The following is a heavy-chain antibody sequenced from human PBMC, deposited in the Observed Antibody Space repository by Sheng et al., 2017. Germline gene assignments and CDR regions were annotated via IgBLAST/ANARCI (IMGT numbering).Heavy chain of an antibody. V-gene: IGHV3-66*02. CDR1: GFTVSSNY. CDR2: IYSGGST. J-gene: IGHJ6*03. CDR3: ARVGGGYYYYYMDV. Sequence: EVQLVESGGGLVQPGGSLRLSCAASGFTVSSNYMSWVRQAPGKGLEWVSVIYSGGSTYYADSVKGRFTISRDNSKNTLYLQMNSLRAEDTAVYYCARVGGGYYYYYMDVWGKGTTVTVSS. D-gene: IGHD3-16*01.